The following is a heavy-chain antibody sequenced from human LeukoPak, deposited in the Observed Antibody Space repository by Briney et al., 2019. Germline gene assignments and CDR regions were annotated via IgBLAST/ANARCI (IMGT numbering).Heavy chain of an antibody. J-gene: IGHJ5*02. CDR2: IIPIFGTA. CDR1: GGTFSSYA. D-gene: IGHD3-3*01. Sequence: GSSVKVSCKASGGTFSSYAISWVRQAPGQGLEWMGGIIPIFGTANYAQKFQGRVTITTDESTSTAYMELSSLRSEDTAVYYCARGGGGPLRFLNWFDPWGQGTLVTVSS. CDR3: ARGGGGPLRFLNWFDP. V-gene: IGHV1-69*05.